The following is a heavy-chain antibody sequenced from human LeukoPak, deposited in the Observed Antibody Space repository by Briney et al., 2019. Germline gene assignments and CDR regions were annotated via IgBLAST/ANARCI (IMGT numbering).Heavy chain of an antibody. CDR2: ISGSGGST. D-gene: IGHD3-10*01. CDR1: GFTFSSYG. Sequence: GGSLRLSCAASGFTFSSYGMSWVRQAPGKGLEWVSAISGSGGSTYYADSVKGRFTISRDNSKNTLYLQMNSLRAEDTAVYYCAKAPLWFGELYHAFDIWGQGTMVTVSS. J-gene: IGHJ3*02. CDR3: AKAPLWFGELYHAFDI. V-gene: IGHV3-23*01.